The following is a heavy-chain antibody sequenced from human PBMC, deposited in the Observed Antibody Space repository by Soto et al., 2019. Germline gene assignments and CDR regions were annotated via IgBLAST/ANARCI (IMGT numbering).Heavy chain of an antibody. Sequence: SETLSLTCTVSGGSGSDSNYCWGWIRQSPGKGLEWIGSVYYRGRSYSKSSVKSRVTISVDTSKNQSSLNLNSVTASDTAVYFCVSQRTSVLTQAYFDYWGPEALVTVSS. V-gene: IGHV4-39*01. CDR3: VSQRTSVLTQAYFDY. CDR2: VYYRGRS. CDR1: GGSGSDSNYC. J-gene: IGHJ4*02. D-gene: IGHD2-8*01.